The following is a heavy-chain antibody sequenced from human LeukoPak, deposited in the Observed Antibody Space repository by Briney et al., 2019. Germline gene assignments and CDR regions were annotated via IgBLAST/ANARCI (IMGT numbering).Heavy chain of an antibody. CDR2: MSYSGST. Sequence: GSLRLSCAASGFTFSSYSMNWVRQAPGKGLEWIGSMSYSGSTFYNPSLKSRVTISVDTSKNHFSLKLSSVTATDTAVYYCASLKLVAARVYWFDPWGQGTLVTVSS. CDR3: ASLKLVAARVYWFDP. D-gene: IGHD2-21*02. J-gene: IGHJ5*02. V-gene: IGHV4-39*02. CDR1: GFTFSSYSMN.